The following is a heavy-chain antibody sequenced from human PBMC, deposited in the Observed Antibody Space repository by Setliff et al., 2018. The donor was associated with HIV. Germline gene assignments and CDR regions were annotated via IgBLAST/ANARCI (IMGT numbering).Heavy chain of an antibody. CDR1: GGSMSSYY. Sequence: ASETLSLTCTVSGGSMSSYYWSWIRQPPGKGLEWIGYIYYSGSTNYNPSLKSRVTISVDTSKNQFSLKLRSVTAADTAVYYCVRTYNDLENYYLHYYYMDVWGKGTTVTVSS. CDR3: VRTYNDLENYYLHYYYMDV. J-gene: IGHJ6*03. D-gene: IGHD3-22*01. V-gene: IGHV4-59*08. CDR2: IYYSGST.